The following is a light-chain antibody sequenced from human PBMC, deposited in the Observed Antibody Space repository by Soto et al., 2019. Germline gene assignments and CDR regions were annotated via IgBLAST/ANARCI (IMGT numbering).Light chain of an antibody. Sequence: EIVLTQSPATLSLSPGERATLSCRASQSVSSYLAWYQQKPGQAARLLIYDASNRATGIPARFSGSGSGTEFTLTISSLQPDYFATDYCQQYSSYWTFGQGTKVDIK. CDR3: QQYSSYWT. J-gene: IGKJ1*01. V-gene: IGKV3-11*01. CDR2: DAS. CDR1: QSVSSY.